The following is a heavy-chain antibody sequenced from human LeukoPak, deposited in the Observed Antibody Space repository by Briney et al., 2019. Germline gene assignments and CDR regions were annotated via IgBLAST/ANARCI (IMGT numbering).Heavy chain of an antibody. CDR1: GGSISIYY. Sequence: SETLSLTCTVSGGSISIYYWNWIRQPARKGLEWIGRIYPTGNTNYNPSLKSRVTMSVDTSNNHLSLNLSSVTAADTAVYYCARDGGGTGRPFDYWGQGTLVTVSS. D-gene: IGHD1-26*01. V-gene: IGHV4-4*07. CDR2: IYPTGNT. CDR3: ARDGGGTGRPFDY. J-gene: IGHJ4*02.